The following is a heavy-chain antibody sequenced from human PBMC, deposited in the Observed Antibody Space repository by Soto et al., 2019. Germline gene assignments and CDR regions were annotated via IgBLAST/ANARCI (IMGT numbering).Heavy chain of an antibody. Sequence: PGGSLRLSCAASGFTFSSYGMHWVRQAPGKGLEWVAVISYDGSNKYYADSVKGRFTISRDNSKNTLYLQMNSLRAEDTAVYYCAKVWPPFGVTNWFDPWGQGTLVTVSS. J-gene: IGHJ5*02. CDR3: AKVWPPFGVTNWFDP. D-gene: IGHD3-10*01. V-gene: IGHV3-30*18. CDR1: GFTFSSYG. CDR2: ISYDGSNK.